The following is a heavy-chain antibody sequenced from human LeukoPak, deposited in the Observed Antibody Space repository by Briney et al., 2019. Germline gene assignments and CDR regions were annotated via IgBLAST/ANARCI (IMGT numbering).Heavy chain of an antibody. CDR2: INPNSGGT. CDR3: ARDKRLLWFGELWWFDP. J-gene: IGHJ5*02. CDR1: GYTFTNYD. Sequence: ASVKVSCKASGYTFTNYDINWVRQATGQGLEWMGWINPNSGGTNYAQKFQGRVTMTRDTSISTAYMELSRLRSDDTAVYYCARDKRLLWFGELWWFDPWGQGTLVTVSS. D-gene: IGHD3-10*01. V-gene: IGHV1-2*02.